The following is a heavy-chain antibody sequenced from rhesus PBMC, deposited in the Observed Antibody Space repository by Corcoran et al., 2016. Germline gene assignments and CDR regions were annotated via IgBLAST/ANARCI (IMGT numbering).Heavy chain of an antibody. CDR2: IYGNSAST. D-gene: IGHD3-16*01. J-gene: IGHJ4*01. CDR1: GGSISDSYY. CDR3: ARSLYYSGTYFDY. Sequence: QVQLQESGPGLVKPSETLSLTCAVSGGSISDSYYLNWIRQPPGKGLEWIGNIYGNSASTYYNPSLKSRGTISKDTAKNQFFLKLSSVTAADTAVYYCARSLYYSGTYFDYWGQGVLVTVSS. V-gene: IGHV4S9*01.